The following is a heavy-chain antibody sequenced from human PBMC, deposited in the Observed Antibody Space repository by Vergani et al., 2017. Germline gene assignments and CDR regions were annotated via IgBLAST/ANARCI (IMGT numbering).Heavy chain of an antibody. V-gene: IGHV4-34*01. D-gene: IGHD4-11*01. CDR3: ARWASNYAEGPYYYYMDV. Sequence: QVQLQQWGAGLLKPSETLSLTCAVYGGSFSGYYWSWIRQPPGKGLEWIGEINHSGSTNYNPSLKSRVTISVDTSKNQFSLKLSSVTAADTAVYYCARWASNYAEGPYYYYMDVWGKGP. J-gene: IGHJ6*03. CDR1: GGSFSGYY. CDR2: INHSGST.